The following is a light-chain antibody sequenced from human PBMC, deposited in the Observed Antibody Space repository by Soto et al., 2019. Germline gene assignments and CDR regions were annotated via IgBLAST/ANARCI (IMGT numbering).Light chain of an antibody. Sequence: DIVMTQSPDSLAVSLGERATINCKSSQSLLYSSINKNYLAWYQQKPGQPPKLLIYWASTRESGVPDRFSGSGSGTDFTLTISSLQAEDVAVYYCQEYYDTPYTFGPGTKVDIQ. V-gene: IGKV4-1*01. CDR2: WAS. CDR1: QSLLYSSINKNY. J-gene: IGKJ3*01. CDR3: QEYYDTPYT.